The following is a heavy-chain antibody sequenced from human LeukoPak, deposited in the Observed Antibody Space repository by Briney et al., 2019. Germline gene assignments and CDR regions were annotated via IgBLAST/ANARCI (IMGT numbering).Heavy chain of an antibody. CDR2: IYFSRST. CDR3: TNTNYENFDY. V-gene: IGHV4-59*08. D-gene: IGHD4-11*01. J-gene: IGHJ4*02. CDR1: GGSMSHYY. Sequence: SETLSLTCAASGGSMSHYYWSWIRQPPGKGLEWIGYIYFSRSTNYNPPLTSRVTILIDASKSRFSLKLSSVTAADTAVYYCTNTNYENFDYWGQGTLVTVSS.